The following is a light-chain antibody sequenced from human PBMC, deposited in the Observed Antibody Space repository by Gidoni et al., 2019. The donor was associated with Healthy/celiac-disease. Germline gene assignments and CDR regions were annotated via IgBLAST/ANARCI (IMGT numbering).Light chain of an antibody. CDR2: GAS. V-gene: IGKV3-15*01. CDR1: QSVSSN. CDR3: QQYNNWPQT. J-gene: IGKJ4*01. Sequence: EIVMTHSPATLSVSPGERATLSCRASQSVSSNLAWYQQKPGQAPRLLIYGASTRATGFPARFSGSGSGTEFTLTISSLQSEDFAVYYCQQYNNWPQTFXGXTKVEIK.